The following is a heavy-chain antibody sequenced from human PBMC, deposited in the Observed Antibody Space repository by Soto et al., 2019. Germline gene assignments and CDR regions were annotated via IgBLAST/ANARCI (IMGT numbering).Heavy chain of an antibody. CDR2: ISSSGSTI. CDR1: GFTFSSYK. V-gene: IGHV3-48*03. D-gene: IGHD5-12*01. CDR3: ARVGYSGYERSSDY. J-gene: IGHJ4*02. Sequence: EVQLVESGGGLVQPGRSLRLSCAASGFTFSSYKMNWVRQAPGKGLEWVSYISSSGSTIYYADSVKGRFTISRDNAKNSLYLQMNSLRGEDTAVYYCARVGYSGYERSSDYWGQGTLVTVSS.